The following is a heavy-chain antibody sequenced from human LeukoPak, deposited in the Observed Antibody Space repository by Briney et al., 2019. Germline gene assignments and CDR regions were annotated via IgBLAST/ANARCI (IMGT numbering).Heavy chain of an antibody. D-gene: IGHD3-3*01. V-gene: IGHV4-31*03. CDR3: ARGRGDFWSGYYKADAFDI. CDR1: GGSISSGGYY. CDR2: INHSGST. J-gene: IGHJ3*02. Sequence: SQTLSLTCTVSGGSISSGGYYWSWIRQHPGKGLEWIGEINHSGSTNYNPSLKSRVTISVDTSKNQFSLKLSSVTAADTAVYYCARGRGDFWSGYYKADAFDIWGQGTMVTVSS.